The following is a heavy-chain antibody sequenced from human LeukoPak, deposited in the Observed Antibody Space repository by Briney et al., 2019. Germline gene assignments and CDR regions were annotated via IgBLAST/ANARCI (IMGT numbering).Heavy chain of an antibody. CDR1: GYTSTSYG. CDR3: ARDDSRGYSYGYAFY. V-gene: IGHV1-18*01. CDR2: ISAYNGNT. J-gene: IGHJ4*02. Sequence: ASVKVSCKASGYTSTSYGISWVRQAPGQGLEWMGWISAYNGNTNYAQKLQGRVTMTTDTSTSTAYMELRSLRSDDTAVYYCARDDSRGYSYGYAFYWGQGTLVTVSS. D-gene: IGHD5-18*01.